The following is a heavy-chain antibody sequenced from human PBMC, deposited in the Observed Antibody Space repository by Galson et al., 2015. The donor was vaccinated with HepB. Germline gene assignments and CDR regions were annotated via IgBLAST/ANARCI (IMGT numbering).Heavy chain of an antibody. D-gene: IGHD6-19*01. CDR2: IWYDGSNK. CDR1: GFTFSSYG. V-gene: IGHV3-33*08. CDR3: ARDRVAGTLPGY. J-gene: IGHJ4*02. Sequence: SLRLSCAASGFTFSSYGIHWVRQAPGKGLEWVAVIWYDGSNKYYADSVKGRFTISRDNSKNTLYLQMNSLRAEDTAVYYCARDRVAGTLPGYWGQGTLVTVSS.